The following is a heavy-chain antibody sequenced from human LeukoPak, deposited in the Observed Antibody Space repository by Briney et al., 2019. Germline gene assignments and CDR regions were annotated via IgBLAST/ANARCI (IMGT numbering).Heavy chain of an antibody. CDR1: GFTFSNAW. Sequence: GGSLRLSCAASGFTFSNAWMSWVRQAPGKGLEWVGRIKSKTDGGTTDYAAPVKGRFTISRDDSKNTPYLQMNSLKTEDTAVYYCTTNSAAGNKYFQHWGQGTLVTVSS. D-gene: IGHD6-13*01. J-gene: IGHJ1*01. CDR2: IKSKTDGGTT. V-gene: IGHV3-15*01. CDR3: TTNSAAGNKYFQH.